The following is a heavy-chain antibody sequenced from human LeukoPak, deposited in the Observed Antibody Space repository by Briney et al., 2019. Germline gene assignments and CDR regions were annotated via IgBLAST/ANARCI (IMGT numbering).Heavy chain of an antibody. CDR1: GGTFSSYP. CDR2: IIPIFGTT. V-gene: IGHV1-69*05. CDR3: ATPSGYCSSTSCSFDY. J-gene: IGHJ4*02. Sequence: SVKDSCKASGGTFSSYPISWVRQAPGQGLEWMGGIIPIFGTTNYAQKFQGRVTIITDESTSTTYMELSSLRSEDTAVYYCATPSGYCSSTSCSFDYWGQGTLVTVSS. D-gene: IGHD2-2*01.